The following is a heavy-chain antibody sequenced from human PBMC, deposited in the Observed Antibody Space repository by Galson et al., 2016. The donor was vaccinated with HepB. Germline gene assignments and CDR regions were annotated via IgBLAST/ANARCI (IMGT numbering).Heavy chain of an antibody. Sequence: SLRLSCADSGFIFRSYAMNWVRQAPGKGLEWLAVISNDGSNKYYADSVKGRFTISRDNSKNTLYLRMNSLRAEDTAVYYCARLIASPWNDYYYYGMDVWGKGTTVTVSS. V-gene: IGHV3-30-3*01. J-gene: IGHJ6*04. CDR3: ARLIASPWNDYYYYGMDV. CDR1: GFIFRSYA. CDR2: ISNDGSNK. D-gene: IGHD3-16*01.